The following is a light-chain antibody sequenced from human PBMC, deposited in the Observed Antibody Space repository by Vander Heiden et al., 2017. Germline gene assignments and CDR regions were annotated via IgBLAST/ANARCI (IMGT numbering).Light chain of an antibody. V-gene: IGLV1-40*01. J-gene: IGLJ2*01. CDR2: GNS. CDR1: SSHIGAGYD. CDR3: QSYDSSLSGSRV. Sequence: QSVLTQPPSVAGAPGQRVTISCPGSSSHIGAGYDVHWYQQLPGTATNLLIYGNSNRPSGVPDRFSGSKSGTSASLAITGLQAEDEADYYCQSYDSSLSGSRVFGGGTKLTVL.